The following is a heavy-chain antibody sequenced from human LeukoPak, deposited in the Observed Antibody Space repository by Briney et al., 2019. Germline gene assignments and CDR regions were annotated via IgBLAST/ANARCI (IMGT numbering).Heavy chain of an antibody. J-gene: IGHJ4*02. CDR1: GYSISSGYY. CDR3: ARSPIAVAGPFDY. CDR2: IYHSGSI. V-gene: IGHV4-38-2*01. Sequence: SETLSLTCAVSGYSISSGYYWGWIRQPPGKGLEWIGSIYHSGSIYYNPSLKSRVTISVDTSKNQFSLKLSSVTAADTAVYYCARSPIAVAGPFDYWGQGTLVTVSS. D-gene: IGHD6-19*01.